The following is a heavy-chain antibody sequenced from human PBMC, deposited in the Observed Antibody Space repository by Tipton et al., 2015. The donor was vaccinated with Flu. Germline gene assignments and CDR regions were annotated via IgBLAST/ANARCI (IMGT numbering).Heavy chain of an antibody. CDR1: GGSISSYY. J-gene: IGHJ4*02. V-gene: IGHV4-4*07. CDR3: ARDFSHYYDSIGNDY. CDR2: IYTSGST. D-gene: IGHD3-22*01. Sequence: LRLSCTVSGGSISSYYWSWIRQPAGKGLEWIGRIYTSGSTNYNPSLKSRVTVSVDTSKNQFSLKLSSVTAADTAVYYCARDFSHYYDSIGNDYWGQGTLVTVSS.